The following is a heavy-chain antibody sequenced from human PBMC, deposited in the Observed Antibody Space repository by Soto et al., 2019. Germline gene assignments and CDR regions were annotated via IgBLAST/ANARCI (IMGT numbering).Heavy chain of an antibody. Sequence: ASVKVSCKASGYTFTSYGISWVRQAPGQGLEWMGWISAYNGNTNYAQKLQGRVTMTTDTSTSTAYMELRSLRSDDTAVYYCARAEIAVAGTVPGDWFDPWGQGTRVTVSS. CDR1: GYTFTSYG. CDR2: ISAYNGNT. CDR3: ARAEIAVAGTVPGDWFDP. J-gene: IGHJ5*02. V-gene: IGHV1-18*01. D-gene: IGHD6-19*01.